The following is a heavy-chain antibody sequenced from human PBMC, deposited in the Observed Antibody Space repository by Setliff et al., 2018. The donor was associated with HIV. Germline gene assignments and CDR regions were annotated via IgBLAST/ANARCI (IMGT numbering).Heavy chain of an antibody. CDR2: IIPILGIA. D-gene: IGHD3-22*01. V-gene: IGHV1-69*10. Sequence: SVKVSCKASGYTFSSYAISWVRRAPGQGLEWMGGIIPILGIANYAQKFQGRVTITADKSTSTAYMELSSLRSEDTAVYYCARDYYYDNSGYRYFDYWGQGTLVTVSS. CDR3: ARDYYYDNSGYRYFDY. J-gene: IGHJ4*02. CDR1: GYTFSSYA.